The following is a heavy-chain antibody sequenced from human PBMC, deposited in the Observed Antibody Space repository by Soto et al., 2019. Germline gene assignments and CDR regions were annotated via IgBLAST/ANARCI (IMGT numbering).Heavy chain of an antibody. J-gene: IGHJ6*03. D-gene: IGHD2-2*01. Sequence: GGSLRLSCAASGFTVSSNYMSWVRQAPGKGLEWVSVIYSGGSTYYADSVKGRFTISRHNSKNTLYLQMNSLRAEDTAVYYCARVNCSSTSCYERYYYYYYMDVWGKGTTVTVSS. CDR2: IYSGGST. V-gene: IGHV3-53*04. CDR1: GFTVSSNY. CDR3: ARVNCSSTSCYERYYYYYYMDV.